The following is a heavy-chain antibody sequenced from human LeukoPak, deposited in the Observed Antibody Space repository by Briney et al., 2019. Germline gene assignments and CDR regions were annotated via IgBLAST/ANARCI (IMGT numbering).Heavy chain of an antibody. D-gene: IGHD3-10*01. Sequence: SVKVSCKASGFTFTSSAVQWVRQARGQRLEWIGWIVVGSGNTNYAQKFQERVTITRDMPTSTAYMELSSLRSEDTAVYYCAADDPKFGEFYYYYGMDVWGQGTTVTVSS. J-gene: IGHJ6*02. CDR3: AADDPKFGEFYYYYGMDV. CDR1: GFTFTSSA. CDR2: IVVGSGNT. V-gene: IGHV1-58*01.